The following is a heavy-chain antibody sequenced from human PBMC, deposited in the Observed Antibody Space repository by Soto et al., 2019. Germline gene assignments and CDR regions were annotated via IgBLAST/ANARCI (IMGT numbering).Heavy chain of an antibody. V-gene: IGHV3-23*01. CDR2: ISGSGGST. Sequence: EVQLLESGGGLVQPGGSLRLSCAASGFTFSSYAMSWVRQAPGKGLEWVSAISGSGGSTYYADSVKGRFTISRDNSKNTMDLQMNSLRAEDTAVYYCAKGSVRGEIFGVVIEFDYWGQGTLVTVSS. J-gene: IGHJ4*02. CDR1: GFTFSSYA. CDR3: AKGSVRGEIFGVVIEFDY. D-gene: IGHD3-3*01.